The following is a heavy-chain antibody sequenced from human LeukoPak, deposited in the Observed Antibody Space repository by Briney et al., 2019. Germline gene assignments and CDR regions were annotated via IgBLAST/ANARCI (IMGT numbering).Heavy chain of an antibody. CDR1: GYSISSGYY. Sequence: SETLSLTCTVSGYSISSGYYWGWIRQPPGKELEWIGSIYHSGSTYYNPSLKSRVTISVDTSKNQFSLKLSSVTAADTAVYYCARGKYQVSIFCTPGSCYPGAFDIWGQGTMGTVSS. CDR2: IYHSGST. J-gene: IGHJ3*02. V-gene: IGHV4-38-2*02. D-gene: IGHD2-15*01. CDR3: ARGKYQVSIFCTPGSCYPGAFDI.